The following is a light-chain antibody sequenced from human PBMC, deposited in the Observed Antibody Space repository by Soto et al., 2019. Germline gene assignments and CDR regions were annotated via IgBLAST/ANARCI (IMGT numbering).Light chain of an antibody. V-gene: IGLV1-40*01. Sequence: QSVLTQPPSVSGAPGQRVTISCTGSSSNTGADYDVHWYQHLPGSAPKLLIYDNNIRPSGVPDRFSGSKSGTSASLAITGLQAEDEGDYYCCSYVGGYSYVFGIGTKLTVL. CDR3: CSYVGGYSYV. CDR2: DNN. CDR1: SSNTGADYD. J-gene: IGLJ1*01.